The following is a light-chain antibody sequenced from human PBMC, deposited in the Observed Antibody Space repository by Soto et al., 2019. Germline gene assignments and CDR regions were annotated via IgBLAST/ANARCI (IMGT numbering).Light chain of an antibody. V-gene: IGKV4-1*01. J-gene: IGKJ4*01. CDR2: WAS. CDR1: QSVLSNSNNKNY. Sequence: DIVLTQSPDSLAVSLGERATINCKSSQSVLSNSNNKNYLTWYQQRPGQPPKLLISWASTRESGVPDRFSGSGSGTDFTLTISSLRAEDVAVYYCQQYYSAPLTFGGGTKVEI. CDR3: QQYYSAPLT.